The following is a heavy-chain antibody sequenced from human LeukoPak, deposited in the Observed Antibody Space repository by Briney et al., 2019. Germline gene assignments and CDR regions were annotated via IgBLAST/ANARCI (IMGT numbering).Heavy chain of an antibody. V-gene: IGHV4-34*01. CDR2: INHSGST. Sequence: PSETLSLTCAVYGGSFSGYYWSWIRQPPGKGLEWIGEINHSGSTNYNPSLKSRVTISVDTSKNQFSLKLSSVTAADTAVYYCARGRLAGQPTDLTMVTYFDYWGQGTLVTVSS. J-gene: IGHJ4*02. CDR1: GGSFSGYY. D-gene: IGHD4-17*01. CDR3: ARGRLAGQPTDLTMVTYFDY.